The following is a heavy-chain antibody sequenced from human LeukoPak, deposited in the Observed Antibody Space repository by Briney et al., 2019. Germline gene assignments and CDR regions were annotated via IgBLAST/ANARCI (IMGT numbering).Heavy chain of an antibody. D-gene: IGHD1-14*01. J-gene: IGHJ3*02. CDR2: IHPKRGGT. Sequence: ASVRVSCKASGYTFNDYYIQWVPQAPGQGLEWMGWIHPKRGGTKSERKFEGRLTMTRDTSINTANMELSSLRSDETAVYYCVRDAINREPDTFDIWGEGTMVTVSS. V-gene: IGHV1-2*02. CDR3: VRDAINREPDTFDI. CDR1: GYTFNDYY.